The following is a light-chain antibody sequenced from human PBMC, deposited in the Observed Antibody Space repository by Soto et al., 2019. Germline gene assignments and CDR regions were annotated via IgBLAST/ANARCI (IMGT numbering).Light chain of an antibody. Sequence: EIVLTQSPGTLSLSPGEGATVSCRASQSVNSNLLAWFQQKPGQAPRLLIHDASGRGTGIPDRFSGSGSGTDSTLSISRLEPDDFAVSSCHQYLSSPLTFGQGTQPQIK. J-gene: IGKJ2*01. V-gene: IGKV3-20*01. CDR1: QSVNSNL. CDR2: DAS. CDR3: HQYLSSPLT.